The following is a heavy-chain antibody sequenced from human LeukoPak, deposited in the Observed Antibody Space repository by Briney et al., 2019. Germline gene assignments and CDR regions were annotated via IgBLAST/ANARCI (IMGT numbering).Heavy chain of an antibody. D-gene: IGHD1-26*01. V-gene: IGHV1-69*13. CDR2: IIPIFGTA. J-gene: IGHJ4*02. CDR1: GGTFSSYA. CDR3: AREGAQTPYYFDY. Sequence: SVKVSCKASGGTFSSYAISWVRQAPGQGLEWMGGIIPIFGTANYAQKFQGRVTITADESTSTAYMELSSLRSEDTAVYYCAREGAQTPYYFDYWGQGTLVTVSS.